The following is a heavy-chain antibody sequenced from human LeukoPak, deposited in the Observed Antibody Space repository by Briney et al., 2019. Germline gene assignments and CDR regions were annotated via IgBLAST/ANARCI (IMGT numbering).Heavy chain of an antibody. Sequence: PSETLSLTCAVYGGSFSGYYWDWIRQPPGKGLDWIGSIYFSGSTYYNPSLNSRVTISVDTSKNQFSLKLISVTAADTALYYCARRTVATTGVDYWGQGSLVTVSS. V-gene: IGHV4-39*01. J-gene: IGHJ4*02. D-gene: IGHD5-12*01. CDR1: GGSFSGYY. CDR3: ARRTVATTGVDY. CDR2: IYFSGST.